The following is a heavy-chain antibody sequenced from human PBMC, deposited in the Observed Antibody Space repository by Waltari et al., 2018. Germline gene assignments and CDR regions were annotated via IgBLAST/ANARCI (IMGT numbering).Heavy chain of an antibody. CDR2: IYYSGIT. CDR1: GGSISNSSHY. CDR3: ARIESGYYDAFDI. J-gene: IGHJ3*02. Sequence: QLQLQESGPGLVKPSETLSLTCTFSGGSISNSSHYWGWIRQPPGKGLEWIGRIYYSGITYYNPSLKSRVTISVDTSKNQFSLTLSSVTAADTAVYYCARIESGYYDAFDIWGQGTQVTVSS. V-gene: IGHV4-39*07. D-gene: IGHD3-3*01.